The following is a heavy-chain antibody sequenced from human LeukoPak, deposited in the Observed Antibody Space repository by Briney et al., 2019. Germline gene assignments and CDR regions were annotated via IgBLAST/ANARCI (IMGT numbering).Heavy chain of an antibody. CDR3: ARGRIYYGSRAFDY. V-gene: IGHV4-34*01. CDR1: GGSFSGYY. D-gene: IGHD3-10*01. Sequence: PSETLSLTCAVYGGSFSGYYWSWIRRPPGKGLEWIGEINHSGSTNYNPSLKSRVTISVDTSKNQFSLKLSSVTAADTAVYYCARGRIYYGSRAFDYWGQGTLVTVSS. CDR2: INHSGST. J-gene: IGHJ4*02.